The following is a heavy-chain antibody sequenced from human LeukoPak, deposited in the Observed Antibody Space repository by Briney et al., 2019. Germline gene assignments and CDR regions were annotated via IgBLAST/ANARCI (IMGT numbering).Heavy chain of an antibody. Sequence: SETLSLTCTVSGGSISSGGYYWSWIRQHPGKGLEWIGYIYYSGSTYYNPSPKSRVTISVDTSKNQFSLKLSSVTAADTAVYYCAREFVLWFGESGLANWFDPWGQGTLVTVSS. CDR1: GGSISSGGYY. CDR3: AREFVLWFGESGLANWFDP. V-gene: IGHV4-31*03. D-gene: IGHD3-10*01. CDR2: IYYSGST. J-gene: IGHJ5*02.